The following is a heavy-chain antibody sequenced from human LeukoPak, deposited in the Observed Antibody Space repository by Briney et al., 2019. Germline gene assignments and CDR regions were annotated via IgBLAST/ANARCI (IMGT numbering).Heavy chain of an antibody. V-gene: IGHV4-38-2*02. CDR2: IYYSGST. Sequence: SETLSLTCTVSGYSISSGYYWGWIRQPPGKGLEWIGSIYYSGSTYYNPSLKSRVTISVDTSKNQFSLKLSSVTAADTAAYYCAVHPHYDILTGYYTYNVDYWGQGTLVTVSS. CDR1: GYSISSGYY. J-gene: IGHJ4*02. D-gene: IGHD3-9*01. CDR3: AVHPHYDILTGYYTYNVDY.